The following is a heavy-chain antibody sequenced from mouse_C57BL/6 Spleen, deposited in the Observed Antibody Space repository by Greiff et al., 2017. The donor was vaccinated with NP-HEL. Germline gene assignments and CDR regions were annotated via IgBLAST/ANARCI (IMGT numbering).Heavy chain of an antibody. V-gene: IGHV1-74*01. CDR3: AIPTGGTGFAY. CDR1: GYTFTSYW. D-gene: IGHD1-1*02. J-gene: IGHJ3*01. CDR2: IHPSDSDT. Sequence: QVQLQQPGAELVKPGASVKVSCKASGYTFTSYWMHWVKQRPGQGLEWIGRIHPSDSDTNYNQKFKGKATLTVDKSSSTAYIQLSSLTSEYSSVYYCAIPTGGTGFAYWVHGTLVTVSA.